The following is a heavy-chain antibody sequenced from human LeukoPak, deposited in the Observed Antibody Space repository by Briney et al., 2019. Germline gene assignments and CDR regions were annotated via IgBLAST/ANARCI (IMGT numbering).Heavy chain of an antibody. V-gene: IGHV1-69*06. CDR3: AGEGEYYSESGNLVDASDV. Sequence: ASVKVSCKASGGTFTHYVISWVRQAPGQGLEWMGGIAPISGTPMYAQRFQGRVTITADKSTNTAYMEMSSLTSEDTAVYYCAGEGEYYSESGNLVDASDVWGQGTMVTVSA. D-gene: IGHD3-10*01. J-gene: IGHJ3*01. CDR2: IAPISGTP. CDR1: GGTFTHYV.